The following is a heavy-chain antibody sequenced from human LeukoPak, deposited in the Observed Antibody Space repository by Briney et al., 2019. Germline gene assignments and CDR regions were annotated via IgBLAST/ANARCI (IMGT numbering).Heavy chain of an antibody. V-gene: IGHV3-53*01. CDR3: AREGVVAALDY. Sequence: PGGSLRLSCAASGFTVSSNYMSWVRQAPGGGLEWVSVIYSGGSTYYADSVKGRFTISRDNSKNTLYLQMNSLRAEDTAVYYCAREGVVAALDYWGQGTLVTVSS. CDR1: GFTVSSNY. CDR2: IYSGGST. J-gene: IGHJ4*02. D-gene: IGHD5-12*01.